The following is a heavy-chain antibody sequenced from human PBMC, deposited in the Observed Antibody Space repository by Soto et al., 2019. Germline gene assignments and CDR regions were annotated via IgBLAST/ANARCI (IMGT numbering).Heavy chain of an antibody. Sequence: PSQTLSLTCAISGDSVSSNSAAWNWIRQSPSRGLEWLGRTYYRSKWYNDYAVSVKSRITINPDTSKNQFSLKLSSVTAADTAVYYCARLGGVKSFSDYWGQGTLVTVSS. D-gene: IGHD1-26*01. V-gene: IGHV6-1*01. CDR3: ARLGGVKSFSDY. CDR1: GDSVSSNSAA. CDR2: TYYRSKWYN. J-gene: IGHJ4*02.